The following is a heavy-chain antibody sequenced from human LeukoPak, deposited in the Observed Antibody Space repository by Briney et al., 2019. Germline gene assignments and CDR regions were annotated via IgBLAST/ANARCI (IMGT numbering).Heavy chain of an antibody. D-gene: IGHD3-10*01. J-gene: IGHJ4*02. CDR2: ISSSSSTI. CDR3: APTMYYYGSGSYYK. V-gene: IGHV3-48*01. CDR1: GFTFSSYG. Sequence: GGSPRLSCAASGFTFSSYGMHWVRQAPGKGLEWVSYISSSSSTIYYADSVKGRFTISRDNAKNSLYLQMNSLRAEDTAVYYCAPTMYYYGSGSYYKGGQGTLVTVSS.